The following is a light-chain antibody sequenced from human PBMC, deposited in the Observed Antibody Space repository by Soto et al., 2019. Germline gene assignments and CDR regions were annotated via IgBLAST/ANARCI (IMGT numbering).Light chain of an antibody. V-gene: IGLV2-23*01. Sequence: QSALTQPASVSVSPGQSITMSCAGASSDVGSYNLVSWYQQYPGKAPKLIIYEGNKRPSGVSNRFSGSGSGNTASLTISGLQAEEAPDYYCCSYTGSSTSFGVGTKVTVL. CDR2: EGN. CDR1: SSDVGSYNL. CDR3: CSYTGSSTS. J-gene: IGLJ6*01.